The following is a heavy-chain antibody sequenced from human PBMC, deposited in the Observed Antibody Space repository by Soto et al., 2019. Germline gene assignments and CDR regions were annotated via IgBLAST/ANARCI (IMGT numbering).Heavy chain of an antibody. CDR1: GYKFTTYW. CDR2: IWPGDSDS. D-gene: IGHD6-19*01. Sequence: EVQLVQSGAEVKKPGESLKIYCQASGYKFTTYWIGWVRHMPGKGLEWMGIIWPGDSDSRYSPSFQGQVTISVDNSINTAYLQWSSLRASDTATYYCARRTSMAGTWVLDYWGQGTLITVSS. V-gene: IGHV5-51*03. CDR3: ARRTSMAGTWVLDY. J-gene: IGHJ4*02.